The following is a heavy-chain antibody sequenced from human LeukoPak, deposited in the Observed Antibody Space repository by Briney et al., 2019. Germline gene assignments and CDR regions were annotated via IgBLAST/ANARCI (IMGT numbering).Heavy chain of an antibody. CDR2: ISSSSSYI. D-gene: IGHD6-13*01. CDR3: ARETNPEQLVPRYFQH. J-gene: IGHJ1*01. V-gene: IGHV3-21*01. Sequence: PGGSLRLSWAASGFTFSSYSMNWVRQAPGKGLEWVSSISSSSSYIYYADSVKGRFTISRDNAKNSLYLQMNSLRAEDTAVYYCARETNPEQLVPRYFQHWGQGTLVTVSS. CDR1: GFTFSSYS.